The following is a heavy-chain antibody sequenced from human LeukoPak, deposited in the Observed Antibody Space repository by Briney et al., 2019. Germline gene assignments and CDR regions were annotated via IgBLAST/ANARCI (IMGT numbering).Heavy chain of an antibody. CDR1: GFVFTIYG. CDR3: ARELHVERDDY. Sequence: ASVKVSFKASGFVFTIYGFTWVRQAPGQGLEWMGWISANDGKTYYSEKHQGRVTMSTDTVTSTAYMELRSLRSDDTAVYYCARELHVERDDYWGQGTLVTVPS. CDR2: ISANDGKT. D-gene: IGHD1-1*01. J-gene: IGHJ4*02. V-gene: IGHV1-18*01.